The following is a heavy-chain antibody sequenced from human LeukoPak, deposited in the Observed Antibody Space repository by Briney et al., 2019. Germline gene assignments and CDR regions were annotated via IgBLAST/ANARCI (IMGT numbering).Heavy chain of an antibody. CDR1: GYSFTSYY. V-gene: IGHV1-46*01. CDR2: INPSGGST. CDR3: ARGPSLAYCGGDCYYFDY. D-gene: IGHD2-21*02. Sequence: ASVKVSCKASGYSFTSYYMHWVRQAPGQGLEWVGIINPSGGSTSYAQKFQGRVTMTRDTSTSTVYMELSSLRSEDTAVFYCARGPSLAYCGGDCYYFDYWGQGTLVTVSS. J-gene: IGHJ4*02.